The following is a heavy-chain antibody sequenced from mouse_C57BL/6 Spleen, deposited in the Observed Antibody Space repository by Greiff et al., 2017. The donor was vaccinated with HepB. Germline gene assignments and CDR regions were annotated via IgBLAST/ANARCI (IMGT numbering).Heavy chain of an antibody. Sequence: QVQLQQSGAALVKPGASVQISCKASGYAFSSSWMNWVKQRPGKGLEWIGQIYPGDGDTTYNRKFKGKATLTADKASSTAYMQLSSLTSEDSAVYFWAREGYYGNFPSRFDVWGTGTTVTVSS. D-gene: IGHD2-1*01. V-gene: IGHV1-80*01. CDR1: GYAFSSSW. CDR3: AREGYYGNFPSRFDV. CDR2: IYPGDGDT. J-gene: IGHJ1*03.